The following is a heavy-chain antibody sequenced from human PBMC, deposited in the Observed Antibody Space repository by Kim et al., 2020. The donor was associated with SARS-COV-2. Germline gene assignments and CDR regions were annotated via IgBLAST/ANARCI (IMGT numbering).Heavy chain of an antibody. CDR3: ARGNSSGWYGYYYYGMDV. Sequence: LKSRVTISVDKSKNQFSLKLSSVTAADTAVYYCARGNSSGWYGYYYYGMDVWGQGTTVTVSS. V-gene: IGHV4-4*02. J-gene: IGHJ6*02. D-gene: IGHD6-19*01.